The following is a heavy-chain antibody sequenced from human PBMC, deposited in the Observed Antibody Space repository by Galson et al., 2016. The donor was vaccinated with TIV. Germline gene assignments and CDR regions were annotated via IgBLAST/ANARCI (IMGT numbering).Heavy chain of an antibody. J-gene: IGHJ4*02. CDR2: ISISGGAI. CDR3: VTATTTPHDY. CDR1: GFTLSRYG. Sequence: SLRLSCAASGFTLSRYGMNWVRQTPGKGLEWISFISISGGAIYYAHSVQGRFTISRDNAKNSLYLQMNSLRGDDTAVYYCVTATTTPHDYWGQGTLVTVSS. D-gene: IGHD1-1*01. V-gene: IGHV3-48*01.